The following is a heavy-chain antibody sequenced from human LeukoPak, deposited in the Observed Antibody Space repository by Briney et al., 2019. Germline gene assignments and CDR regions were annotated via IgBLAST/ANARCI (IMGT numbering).Heavy chain of an antibody. V-gene: IGHV1-46*01. CDR3: ARDTGEAAANPLDYYGSGMPDY. CDR1: GYTFTSYY. D-gene: IGHD3-10*01. Sequence: ASVKVSCKASGYTFTSYYMHWVRQAPGQGLEWMGIINPGGGSTSYAQKFQGRVTMTRDTSTSTVYMELSSLRSEDTAVYYCARDTGEAAANPLDYYGSGMPDYWGQGTLVTVSS. J-gene: IGHJ4*02. CDR2: INPGGGST.